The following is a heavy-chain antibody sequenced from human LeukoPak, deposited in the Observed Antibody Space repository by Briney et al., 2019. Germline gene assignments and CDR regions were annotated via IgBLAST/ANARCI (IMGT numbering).Heavy chain of an antibody. D-gene: IGHD2-15*01. V-gene: IGHV4-59*11. J-gene: IGHJ6*03. CDR1: GGSISSHY. Sequence: PSETLSLTCTVSGGSISSHYWTWIRRSPVKGLEWIGDISNSGSTSYNPSLKSRVTISIDTSKNQFSLKLSSATAADTAVYYCGRDALVGYFSYYYMDVWGKGTTVTVSS. CDR3: GRDALVGYFSYYYMDV. CDR2: ISNSGST.